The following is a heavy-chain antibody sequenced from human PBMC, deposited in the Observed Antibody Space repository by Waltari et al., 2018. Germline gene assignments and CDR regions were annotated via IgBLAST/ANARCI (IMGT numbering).Heavy chain of an antibody. CDR2: INHSGST. CDR3: ARVQGYYGSGSYKRYFDY. V-gene: IGHV4-34*01. J-gene: IGHJ4*02. D-gene: IGHD3-10*01. CDR1: GGSFSGYY. Sequence: QVQLQQWGAGLLKPSETLSLTCAVYGGSFSGYYWSWIRQPPGKGLEWIGEINHSGSTNYNPSLKSRVTISVDTSKNQFSLKLSSVTAADTAVYYCARVQGYYGSGSYKRYFDYWGQGTLVTVSS.